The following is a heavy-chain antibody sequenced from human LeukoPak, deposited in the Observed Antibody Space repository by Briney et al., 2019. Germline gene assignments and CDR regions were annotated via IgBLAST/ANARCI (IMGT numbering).Heavy chain of an antibody. CDR3: AKGAYYDL. CDR2: ISWNSGSI. V-gene: IGHV3-9*01. J-gene: IGHJ4*02. CDR1: GFTLGNYA. D-gene: IGHD3-22*01. Sequence: PGGSLRLSCVASGFTLGNYAMHWVRQVPGKGLEWVSGISWNSGSIAYADSVKGRFTISRDSAKNTLYLQMNSLRAEDTAVYYCAKGAYYDLWGQGTLVTVSS.